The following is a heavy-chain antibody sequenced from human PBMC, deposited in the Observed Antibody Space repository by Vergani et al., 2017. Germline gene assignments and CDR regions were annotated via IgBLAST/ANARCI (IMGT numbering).Heavy chain of an antibody. Sequence: QVQLVQSGAEVKKPGSSVKVSCKASGGPFSSYAISWVRQAPGQGLEWMGGIIPIFGTATYAQKFQGRVTITADESTSTAYMELSSLRSEDTAVYYCAGEPKAVSGAHYFDYWGQGTLVTVSS. D-gene: IGHD4-23*01. CDR1: GGPFSSYA. J-gene: IGHJ4*02. CDR3: AGEPKAVSGAHYFDY. V-gene: IGHV1-69*01. CDR2: IIPIFGTA.